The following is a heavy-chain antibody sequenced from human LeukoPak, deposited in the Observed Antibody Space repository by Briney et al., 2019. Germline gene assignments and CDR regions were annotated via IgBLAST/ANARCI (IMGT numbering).Heavy chain of an antibody. CDR3: ARPSDRDGLQFFFEP. Sequence: GGSLTLPCAASGFTFSKYWMHWVRQVPGEGLVWVSRIKTDGSTTNYADSVKGRFTISRDNAKNTLYLQMNGLRAEDTAVYYCARPSDRDGLQFFFEPWGQGTLVTVSS. D-gene: IGHD5-24*01. CDR1: GFTFSKYW. V-gene: IGHV3-74*01. J-gene: IGHJ5*02. CDR2: IKTDGSTT.